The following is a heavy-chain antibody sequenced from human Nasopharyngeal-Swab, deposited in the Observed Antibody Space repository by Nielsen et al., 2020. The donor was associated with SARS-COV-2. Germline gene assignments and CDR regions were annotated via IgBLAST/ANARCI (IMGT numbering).Heavy chain of an antibody. CDR1: GYTFTSYG. Sequence: ASVKVSCKASGYTFTSYGISWVRQAPGQGPEWMGWISAYNGNTNYAQKLQGRVTMTTDTSTSTAYMGLRSLRSDDTAVYYCARIPYCSSTSCYAVRGGNYYYYYGMDVWGQGTTVTVSS. D-gene: IGHD2-2*01. CDR2: ISAYNGNT. J-gene: IGHJ6*02. CDR3: ARIPYCSSTSCYAVRGGNYYYYYGMDV. V-gene: IGHV1-18*01.